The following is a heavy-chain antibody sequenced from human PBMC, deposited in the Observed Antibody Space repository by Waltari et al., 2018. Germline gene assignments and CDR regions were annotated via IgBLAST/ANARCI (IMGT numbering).Heavy chain of an antibody. CDR1: GYSFSSYW. J-gene: IGHJ4*02. Sequence: ELQLVQSGAEVKKPGESLKISCQVSGYSFSSYWLGWVRQLPGVGQKWIGIIYPSYSETKYSPPFQGQVIGTADKAIATACLQWTRLTASDTAMYFCVITNWGRSYFDYSDQGTLVTVSS. CDR2: IYPSYSET. D-gene: IGHD3-16*01. CDR3: VITNWGRSYFDY. V-gene: IGHV5-51*01.